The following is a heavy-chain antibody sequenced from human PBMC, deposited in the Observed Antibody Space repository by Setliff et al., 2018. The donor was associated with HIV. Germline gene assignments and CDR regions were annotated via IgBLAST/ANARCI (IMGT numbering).Heavy chain of an antibody. V-gene: IGHV3-23*01. CDR2: ISSGGDT. Sequence: GGSLRLSCAASGFTFSTYAMAWVRQAPGKGLEWVSTISSGGDTYYGDSVKGRFTISRDNSKNTLYLQMNSLRAEDTAVYYCAKEAIYVGYVDYWGQGTLVTVSS. J-gene: IGHJ4*02. CDR3: AKEAIYVGYVDY. D-gene: IGHD3-16*01. CDR1: GFTFSTYA.